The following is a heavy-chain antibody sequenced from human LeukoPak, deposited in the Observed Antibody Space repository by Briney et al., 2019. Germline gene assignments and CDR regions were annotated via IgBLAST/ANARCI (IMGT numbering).Heavy chain of an antibody. V-gene: IGHV3-11*05. CDR1: GFTLRDYY. J-gene: IGHJ3*02. CDR2: ISSSSSNT. CDR3: ARAPPDILTGFPGSFDI. Sequence: KPGDSLRLSRAPSGFTLRDYYLSWLRQPPGKVLDWVSYISSSSSNTNYADSVKGRFTISRENAKNSLYLQMNSLRAQHSAVYYCARAPPDILTGFPGSFDIWGQGTMATVSS. D-gene: IGHD3-9*01.